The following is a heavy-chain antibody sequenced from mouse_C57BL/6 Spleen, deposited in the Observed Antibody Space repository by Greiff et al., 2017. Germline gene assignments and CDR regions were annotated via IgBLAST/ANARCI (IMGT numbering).Heavy chain of an antibody. Sequence: EVKLMESGGGLVKPGGSLKLSCAASGFTFSDYGMHWVRQAPEKGLEWVAYISSGSSTIYYADTVKGRFTISRDNAKNTLFLQMTSLRSEDTAMYYCAISGYYAWFAYWGQGTLVTVSA. V-gene: IGHV5-17*01. CDR3: AISGYYAWFAY. CDR2: ISSGSSTI. J-gene: IGHJ3*01. CDR1: GFTFSDYG. D-gene: IGHD2-3*01.